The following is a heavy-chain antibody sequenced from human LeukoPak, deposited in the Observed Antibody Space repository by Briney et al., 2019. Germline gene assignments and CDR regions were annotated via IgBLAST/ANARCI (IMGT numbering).Heavy chain of an antibody. CDR1: GGSFSGYY. V-gene: IGHV4-34*01. J-gene: IGHJ4*01. D-gene: IGHD2-8*02. Sequence: SETLPLTCAVSGGSFSGYYWSWIRQPPGGGLEWIGEVDHTGSTNYNPSLKSRVTISLDTSKNQFFLTLTSIIVADTAAYYCASGWSRDYDYWGHGTLVTVSS. CDR2: VDHTGST. CDR3: ASGWSRDYDY.